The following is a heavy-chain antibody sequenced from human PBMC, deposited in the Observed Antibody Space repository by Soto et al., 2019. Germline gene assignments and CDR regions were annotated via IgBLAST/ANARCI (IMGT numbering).Heavy chain of an antibody. CDR3: ASLRGTYYDSSGYYYRSPKARG. CDR1: GGSISSSNW. D-gene: IGHD3-22*01. Sequence: QVQLQESGPGLVKPSGTLSLTCAVSGGSISSSNWWSWVRQPPGKGLEWIGEIYHSGSTNYNPSLKSRVTISVDKSKNQFSLKLSSVTAADTAVYFCASLRGTYYDSSGYYYRSPKARGWGQGTLVTVSS. J-gene: IGHJ4*02. CDR2: IYHSGST. V-gene: IGHV4-4*02.